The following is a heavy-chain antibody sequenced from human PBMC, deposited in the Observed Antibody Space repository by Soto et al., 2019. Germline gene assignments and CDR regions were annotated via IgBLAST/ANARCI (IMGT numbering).Heavy chain of an antibody. CDR1: GGTFSSYA. CDR3: ARGYSSGYYGYYYGMDV. Sequence: GPPVKVACKASGGTFSSYAISWVRQTTGQGLEWMGGIIPIFGTANYAQKFQGRVTITADESTSTAYMELGSLRSEDTAVYYCARGYSSGYYGYYYGMDVWGQGTTVTVSS. J-gene: IGHJ6*02. D-gene: IGHD3-22*01. V-gene: IGHV1-69*13. CDR2: IIPIFGTA.